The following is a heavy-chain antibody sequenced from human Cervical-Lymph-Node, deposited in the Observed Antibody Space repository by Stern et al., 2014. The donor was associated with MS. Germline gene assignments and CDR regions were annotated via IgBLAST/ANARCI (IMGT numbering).Heavy chain of an antibody. CDR1: GGTFSNAA. J-gene: IGHJ4*02. CDR3: ARDLND. CDR2: IIPIFVRT. V-gene: IGHV1-69*06. Sequence: VQLMQSGPEVKKPGSSLKVSCRASGGTFSNAAINWVRQAPGQGLEWMGGIIPIFVRTNYAQKFQGRVTIIADKSTNTTYMELSSLTYEDTAVYYCARDLNDWGQGTLVTVSS.